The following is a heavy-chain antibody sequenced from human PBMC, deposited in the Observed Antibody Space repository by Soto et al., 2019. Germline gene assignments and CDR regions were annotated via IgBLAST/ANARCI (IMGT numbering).Heavy chain of an antibody. D-gene: IGHD4-17*01. J-gene: IGHJ4*02. CDR3: ARVFGLPPGDSYFFDY. Sequence: SETLSLTCAVSGGSISSSNWWSWVRQPPGKGLEWIGEIYHSGSTNYNPSLKSRVTISVDKSKNQFSLKLSSVTAADTAVYYCARVFGLPPGDSYFFDYWGQGTLVTVSS. CDR2: IYHSGST. V-gene: IGHV4-4*02. CDR1: GGSISSSNW.